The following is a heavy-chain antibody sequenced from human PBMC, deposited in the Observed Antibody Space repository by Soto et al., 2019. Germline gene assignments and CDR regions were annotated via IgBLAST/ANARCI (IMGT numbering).Heavy chain of an antibody. J-gene: IGHJ6*02. CDR2: IYYSGST. Sequence: SETLSLTCTVSGGSISSSSYYWGWIRQPPGKGLEWIGSIYYSGSTYYNPSLKSRVTISVDTSKNQFSLKLSSVAAADTAVYYCARITIFGVVIPGLFGMDVWGRGTTVTVSS. CDR3: ARITIFGVVIPGLFGMDV. V-gene: IGHV4-39*01. D-gene: IGHD3-3*01. CDR1: GGSISSSSYY.